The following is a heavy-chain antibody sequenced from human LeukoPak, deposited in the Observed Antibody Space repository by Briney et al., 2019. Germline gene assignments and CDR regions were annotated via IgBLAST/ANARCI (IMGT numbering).Heavy chain of an antibody. J-gene: IGHJ4*02. Sequence: LSLTCAVSGGSISSGGYSWSWIRQAPGKGLEWVSYIRSSGRTMSYADSVKGRFTISRDNAKNSLYLQMNSLRAEDTAVYYCAHQSSGWRYYFDYWGQGTLVTVSS. CDR1: GGSISSGGYS. D-gene: IGHD6-19*01. V-gene: IGHV3-11*04. CDR2: IRSSGRTM. CDR3: AHQSSGWRYYFDY.